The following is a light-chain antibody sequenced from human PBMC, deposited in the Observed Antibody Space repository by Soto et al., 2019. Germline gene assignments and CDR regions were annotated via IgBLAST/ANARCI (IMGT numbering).Light chain of an antibody. CDR1: SSDVGIYTH. J-gene: IGLJ1*01. V-gene: IGLV2-14*01. CDR2: GVS. CDR3: NSYTSSYTYV. Sequence: QSALTQPASVSGSPGQSITISCTGTSSDVGIYTHVSWYQQHPGRAPKLIIYGVSNRPSGVSNRFSGSKSGNAASLAISGAQAADEADYYCNSYTSSYTYVFGTGTKVTVL.